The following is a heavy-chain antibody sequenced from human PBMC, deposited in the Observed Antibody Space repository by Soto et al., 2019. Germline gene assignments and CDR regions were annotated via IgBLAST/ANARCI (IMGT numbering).Heavy chain of an antibody. CDR2: INSDGSST. CDR1: GFTFSSYW. CDR3: AREYSSSRYFDY. V-gene: IGHV3-74*01. Sequence: GSLRLSCTASGFTFSSYWMHRVRQAPGKGLVWVSRINSDGSSTSYADSVKGRFTISRDNAKNTLYLQMNSLRAEDTAAYYCAREYSSSRYFDYWGQGTLVTVSS. D-gene: IGHD6-13*01. J-gene: IGHJ4*02.